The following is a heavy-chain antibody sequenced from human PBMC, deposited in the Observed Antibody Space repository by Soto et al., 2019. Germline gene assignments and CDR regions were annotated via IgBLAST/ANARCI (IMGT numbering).Heavy chain of an antibody. Sequence: PSETLSLTCTVSGGSIGSGGYYWSWIRQHPGEGLEWIANIYNRGSTYYNPSLKSRVTISLDTSKKQFSLKLSSVTAADTAVYYCARARYYSDSTGYPLFDYWGKGTLVTVS. CDR3: ARARYYSDSTGYPLFDY. D-gene: IGHD3-22*01. CDR2: IYNRGST. J-gene: IGHJ4*02. CDR1: GGSIGSGGYY. V-gene: IGHV4-31*03.